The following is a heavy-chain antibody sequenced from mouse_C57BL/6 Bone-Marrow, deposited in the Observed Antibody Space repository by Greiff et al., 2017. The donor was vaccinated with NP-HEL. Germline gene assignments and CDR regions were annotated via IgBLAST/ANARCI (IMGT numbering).Heavy chain of an antibody. CDR1: GYTFTSYW. D-gene: IGHD1-1*01. Sequence: VKLQQPGTELVKPGASVKLSCKASGYTFTSYWMHWVKQRPGQGLEWIGNINPSNGGTNYNEKFKSKATLTVDKSSSTAYMQLSSLTSEDSAVYYCASYYYGSSWYFDVWGTGTTVTVSS. CDR2: INPSNGGT. CDR3: ASYYYGSSWYFDV. J-gene: IGHJ1*03. V-gene: IGHV1-53*01.